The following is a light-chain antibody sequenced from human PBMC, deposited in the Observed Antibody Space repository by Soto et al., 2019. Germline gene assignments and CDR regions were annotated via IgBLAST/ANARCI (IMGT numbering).Light chain of an antibody. CDR2: DVT. V-gene: IGLV2-11*01. CDR1: SNDVGYYNY. CDR3: CSYAGSYVV. J-gene: IGLJ2*01. Sequence: QSALTQPRSVSGSPGQSVTISCTGTSNDVGYYNYVSWYQQFPGKAPNFLIYDVTKRPSGVPDRFSGSKSGSTASLTISGLPPDDEADYYCCSYAGSYVVFGGGTKVTVL.